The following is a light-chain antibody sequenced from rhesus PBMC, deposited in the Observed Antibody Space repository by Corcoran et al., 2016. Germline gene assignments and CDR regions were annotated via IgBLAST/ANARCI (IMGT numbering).Light chain of an antibody. V-gene: IGLV7-76*01. J-gene: IGLJ2*01. CDR3: LLYYYGALV. CDR2: KKN. CDR1: PGAVTNINY. Sequence: QAVVTQEPSLTMSPGGTVTLTCGSDPGAVTNINYPHWFQQKPGQTPRGLIYKKNNKHSWPPARFSGSLAGGKAALTLSGAQPEVEAYYYCLLYYYGALVFGGGTRLTVL.